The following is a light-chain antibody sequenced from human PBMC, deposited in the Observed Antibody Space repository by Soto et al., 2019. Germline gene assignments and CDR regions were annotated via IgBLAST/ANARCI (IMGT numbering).Light chain of an antibody. CDR1: SSNIGAGYD. CDR2: GNS. CDR3: QSYDSSLSGYVV. J-gene: IGLJ2*01. Sequence: QSVRTQPPSVSGAPGQRVTGSCTGSSSNIGAGYDVHWYQQLPGTAPKLLIYGNSNRPSGVPDRFSGSKSGTSASLAITGLQAEDEADYYYQSYDSSLSGYVVFGRATKVTVL. V-gene: IGLV1-40*01.